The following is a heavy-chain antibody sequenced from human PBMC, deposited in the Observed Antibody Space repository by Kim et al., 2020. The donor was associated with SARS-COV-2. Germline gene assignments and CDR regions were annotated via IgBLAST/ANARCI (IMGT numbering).Heavy chain of an antibody. V-gene: IGHV4-59*08. CDR1: GGSISSYF. Sequence: SETLSLTCSVSGGSISSYFWSWLRQTPGKGLEWIGYIQYSDNTRYNPSLKSRVTISVDTSKNQFSLRLSSVTAADTAVYYCARRGGHCSNGMCIGYYHYYIDVWGQGTTVTVSS. CDR3: ARRGGHCSNGMCIGYYHYYIDV. J-gene: IGHJ6*03. D-gene: IGHD2-8*01. CDR2: IQYSDNT.